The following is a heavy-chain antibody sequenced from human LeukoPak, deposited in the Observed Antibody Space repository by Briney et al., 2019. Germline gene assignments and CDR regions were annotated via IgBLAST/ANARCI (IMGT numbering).Heavy chain of an antibody. J-gene: IGHJ4*02. D-gene: IGHD3-22*01. CDR3: AKDRTMIVVPLEN. CDR2: IRYDGSNK. CDR1: GFTFSSYG. V-gene: IGHV3-30*02. Sequence: PGGSLRLSCAASGFTFSSYGMHWVRQAPGKGLEWVAFIRYDGSNKYYADSVKGRFTISRDNSKNTLYLQMNSLRAEDTAVYYCAKDRTMIVVPLENWGQGTLVTVSS.